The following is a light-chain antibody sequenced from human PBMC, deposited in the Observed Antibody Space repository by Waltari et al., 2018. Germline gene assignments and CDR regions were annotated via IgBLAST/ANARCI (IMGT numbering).Light chain of an antibody. CDR2: GAS. Sequence: EIVMTQTPGTLTLSLGERATLSCRASQRVGSNYLAWYQRKPGQAPRLLVYGASNRATGIPERFSGSGSGTDFTLTISRLEPQEFAVYYCHQYATSPLTFGHGTKVEI. CDR3: HQYATSPLT. V-gene: IGKV3-20*01. J-gene: IGKJ1*01. CDR1: QRVGSNY.